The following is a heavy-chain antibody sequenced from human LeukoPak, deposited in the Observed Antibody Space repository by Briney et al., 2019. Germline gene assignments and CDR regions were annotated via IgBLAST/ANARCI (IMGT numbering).Heavy chain of an antibody. CDR2: IYHSGST. D-gene: IGHD3-22*01. V-gene: IGHV4-39*07. CDR1: GGSISSSSYY. CDR3: ARGGSSGLDY. Sequence: KASETLSLTCTVSGGSISSSSYYWGWIRQPPGKGLVWIGEIYHSGSTNYNPSLKSRVTISVDKSKNQFSLKLSSVTAADTAVYYCARGGSSGLDYWGQGTLVTVSS. J-gene: IGHJ4*02.